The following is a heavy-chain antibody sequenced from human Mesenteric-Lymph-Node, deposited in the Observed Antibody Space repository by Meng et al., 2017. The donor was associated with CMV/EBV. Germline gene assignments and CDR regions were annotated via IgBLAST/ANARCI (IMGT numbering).Heavy chain of an antibody. D-gene: IGHD7-27*01. CDR2: INPNSGGT. J-gene: IGHJ4*02. CDR1: GYTFTSYC. CDR3: ARDQELGLDY. V-gene: IGHV1-2*06. Sequence: KVSCKASGYTFTSYCISWVRQAPGQGLEWMGRINPNSGGTNYAQKFQGRVTMTRDTSISTAYMELSRLRSDDTAVYYCARDQELGLDYWGQGTLVTVSS.